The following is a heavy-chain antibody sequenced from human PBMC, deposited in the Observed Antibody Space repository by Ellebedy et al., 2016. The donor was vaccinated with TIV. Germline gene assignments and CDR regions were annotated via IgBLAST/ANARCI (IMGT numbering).Heavy chain of an antibody. CDR2: ISGSGGST. V-gene: IGHV3-23*01. J-gene: IGHJ6*03. Sequence: GGSLRLSXAASGFIFSSYAMSWVRQAPGRRLEWVSAISGSGGSTHYVDSVRGRFTISRDNSKNTLYLQMTSLRAEDTAVYYCAKAPTAIFAHFYYYYYYMDVWGKGTTVTVSS. CDR1: GFIFSSYA. CDR3: AKAPTAIFAHFYYYYYYMDV. D-gene: IGHD2-21*02.